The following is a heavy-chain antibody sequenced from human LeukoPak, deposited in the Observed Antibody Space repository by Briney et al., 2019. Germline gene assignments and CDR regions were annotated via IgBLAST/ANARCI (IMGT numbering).Heavy chain of an antibody. CDR3: ARDRYYYDSSGYSKVDY. CDR1: GFTVSSNY. J-gene: IGHJ4*02. CDR2: IYSGGST. D-gene: IGHD3-22*01. Sequence: PGGSLRLSCAASGFTVSSNYMSWVRQAPGKGLEWVSVIYSGGSTYYADSVKGRFTISRDNSKNTLYLQMNSLRAEDTAVYYCARDRYYYDSSGYSKVDYWGQGTLVTVSS. V-gene: IGHV3-66*01.